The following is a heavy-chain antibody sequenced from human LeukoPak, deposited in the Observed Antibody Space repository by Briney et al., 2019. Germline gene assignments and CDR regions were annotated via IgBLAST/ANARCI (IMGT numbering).Heavy chain of an antibody. CDR1: GGSISSYY. D-gene: IGHD2-21*02. CDR3: ARDNCGGDCSTYYYYYMDV. Sequence: SETLSLTCTVSGGSISSYYWSWIRQPAGKGLEWIGRIYTSGSTNYNPSLKSRVIMSVDTSKNQFSLKLSSVTAADTAVYYCARDNCGGDCSTYYYYYMDVWGKGTTVTVSS. V-gene: IGHV4-4*07. CDR2: IYTSGST. J-gene: IGHJ6*03.